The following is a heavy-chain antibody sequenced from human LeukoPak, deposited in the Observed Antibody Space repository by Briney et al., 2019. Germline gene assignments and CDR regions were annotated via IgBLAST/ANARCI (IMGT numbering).Heavy chain of an antibody. CDR2: INRDGSTT. D-gene: IGHD3-10*01. V-gene: IGHV3-74*03. Sequence: GGSLRLSCAASGFTFSNYWVHWVRQAPGEGLVWVSRINRDGSTTKYANPVKGRFTVSRDNAKNTLNLQMNSLRAEDTAVYYCARDKKSGESSEIDYWGQGTLVTVSS. J-gene: IGHJ4*02. CDR3: ARDKKSGESSEIDY. CDR1: GFTFSNYW.